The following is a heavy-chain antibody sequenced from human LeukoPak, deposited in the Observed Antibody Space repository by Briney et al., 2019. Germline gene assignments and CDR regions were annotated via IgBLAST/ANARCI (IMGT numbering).Heavy chain of an antibody. Sequence: AGGSLRLSCAASGITVSSNYMSWVRQAPGKGPEWVSVIYSGGSTYYADSVKGRFTISRDNSKNTLYLQMNSLRAEDTAVYYCARDSDYYDSRGSLGAYWGQGTLVTVSS. CDR1: GITVSSNY. CDR2: IYSGGST. CDR3: ARDSDYYDSRGSLGAY. J-gene: IGHJ4*02. D-gene: IGHD3-22*01. V-gene: IGHV3-53*01.